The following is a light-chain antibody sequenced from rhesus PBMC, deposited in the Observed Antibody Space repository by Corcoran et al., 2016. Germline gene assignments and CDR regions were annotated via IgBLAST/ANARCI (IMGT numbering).Light chain of an antibody. Sequence: DIQMTQSPSSLSASVGDTVTITCRASQGISSYLNWFQQKPGKAPKLLIYDVSNLESGVPSRFSGRGSGTVFTLTISSLQPEDFAAYYCLQHNSYPRTFGQGTKVEIK. CDR2: DVS. J-gene: IGKJ1*01. V-gene: IGKV1-28*03. CDR1: QGISSY. CDR3: LQHNSYPRT.